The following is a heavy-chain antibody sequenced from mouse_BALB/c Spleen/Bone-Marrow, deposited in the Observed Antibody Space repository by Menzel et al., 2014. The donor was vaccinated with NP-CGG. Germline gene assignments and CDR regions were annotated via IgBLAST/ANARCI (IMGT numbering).Heavy chain of an antibody. V-gene: IGHV2-9*02. D-gene: IGHD2-3*01. CDR2: IWAGGST. CDR3: ARRGDGYYLDY. Sequence: VQVVEPGPGLVAPSQSLSITCTVSGFSLTSYGVHWVRQPPGKGLEWLGVIWAGGSTNYNSALMSKLSINKDNSKSQVFLKMNSLQTDDTAMYYCARRGDGYYLDYWGQGTTLTVSS. CDR1: GFSLTSYG. J-gene: IGHJ2*01.